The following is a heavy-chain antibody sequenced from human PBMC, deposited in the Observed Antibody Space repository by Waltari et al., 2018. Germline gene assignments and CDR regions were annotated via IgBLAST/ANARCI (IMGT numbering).Heavy chain of an antibody. CDR1: GYTFTNYG. CDR2: LTAYDGNT. Sequence: QVQLVQSGAEVKRPGASVKVSCRASGYTFTNYGINWVLQAPGQGLGWMGWLTAYDGNTNYAQKIQGRVTMTRDTHTSTAHMELRSLGSGDTAVYYCARHGAGDDYWGQGTLVTVSS. J-gene: IGHJ4*02. CDR3: ARHGAGDDY. V-gene: IGHV1-18*01. D-gene: IGHD4-17*01.